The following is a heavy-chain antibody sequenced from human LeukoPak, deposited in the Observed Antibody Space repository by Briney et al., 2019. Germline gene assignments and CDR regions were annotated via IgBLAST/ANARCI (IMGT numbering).Heavy chain of an antibody. Sequence: GGSLRLSRAASGFTFSSYGMHWVRQAPGKGLEWVAVISYDGSNKYYADSVKGRFTISRDNSKNTLYLQMNSLRAEDTAVYYCAKPGPQYYFDYWGQGTLVTVSS. V-gene: IGHV3-30*18. CDR2: ISYDGSNK. J-gene: IGHJ4*02. CDR1: GFTFSSYG. D-gene: IGHD4-11*01. CDR3: AKPGPQYYFDY.